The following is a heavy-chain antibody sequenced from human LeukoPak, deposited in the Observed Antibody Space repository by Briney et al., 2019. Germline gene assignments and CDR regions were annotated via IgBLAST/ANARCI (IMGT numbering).Heavy chain of an antibody. D-gene: IGHD3-9*01. CDR2: ISGSGGST. J-gene: IGHJ5*02. CDR3: AKDPSLRYFDWLATGHWFDP. V-gene: IGHV3-23*01. CDR1: GFTFSSYA. Sequence: GGSLRLSCAASGFTFSSYAMSGVRQAPGKGLEGVSAISGSGGSTYYADSVKGRFTISRDNSKNTLYLQMNSLRAEDTAVYYCAKDPSLRYFDWLATGHWFDPWGQGTLVTVSS.